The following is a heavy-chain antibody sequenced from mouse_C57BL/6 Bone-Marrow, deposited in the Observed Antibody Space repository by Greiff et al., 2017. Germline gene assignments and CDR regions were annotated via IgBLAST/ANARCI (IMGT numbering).Heavy chain of an antibody. V-gene: IGHV1-69*01. J-gene: IGHJ2*01. CDR2: IDPSDSYT. CDR1: GYTFTSYW. Sequence: QVQLQQPGAELVMPGASVKLSCKASGYTFTSYWMHWVKQRPGQGLEWIGEIDPSDSYTNYNQKFKGKSTLTVDKSSSTAYRQLSSLTSEDSAVYYCARLYGNYLMYYFDYWGKGTTLTVSS. D-gene: IGHD2-1*01. CDR3: ARLYGNYLMYYFDY.